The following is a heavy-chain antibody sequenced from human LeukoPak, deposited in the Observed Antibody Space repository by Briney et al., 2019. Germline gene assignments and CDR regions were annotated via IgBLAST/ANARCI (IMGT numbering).Heavy chain of an antibody. CDR1: GFTFSSYA. CDR3: ALSGLLYDSSGNDAFDI. Sequence: GGSLRLSCAASGFTFSSYAVSWVRQAPGKGLEWVSAISGSGGSTYYADSVKGRFTISRDNSKNTLYLQMNSLRAEDTAVYYCALSGLLYDSSGNDAFDIWGQGTMVTVPS. V-gene: IGHV3-23*01. CDR2: ISGSGGST. J-gene: IGHJ3*02. D-gene: IGHD3-22*01.